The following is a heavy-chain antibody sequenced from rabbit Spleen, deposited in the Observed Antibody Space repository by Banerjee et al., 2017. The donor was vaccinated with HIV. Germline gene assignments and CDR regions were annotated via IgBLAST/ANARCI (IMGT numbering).Heavy chain of an antibody. CDR2: IYVGRGST. CDR1: GFSFSSNW. J-gene: IGHJ4*01. CDR3: GSAYSDIYFNL. D-gene: IGHD6-1*01. V-gene: IGHV1S45*01. Sequence: LEESGGGLVKPGGSLTLTCTASGFSFSSNWICWVRQAPGKGLEWIGCIYVGRGSTHYANWAKGRFTISKTSSTTVTLQMTSLTAADTATYFCGSAYSDIYFNLWGPGTLVTVS.